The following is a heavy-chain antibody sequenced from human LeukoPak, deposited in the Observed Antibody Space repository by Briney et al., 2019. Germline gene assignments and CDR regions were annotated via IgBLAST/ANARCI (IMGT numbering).Heavy chain of an antibody. Sequence: PSQTLSLTCTVSGGSISSGGYYWSWIRQHPGKGLEWIGYIYYSGSTYYNPSLKSRVTISVDTSKNQFSLKLSSVTAADTAVYYCASSRNNWNYGAFDIWGQGTMVTVSS. CDR2: IYYSGST. CDR3: ASSRNNWNYGAFDI. CDR1: GGSISSGGYY. V-gene: IGHV4-31*03. D-gene: IGHD1-7*01. J-gene: IGHJ3*02.